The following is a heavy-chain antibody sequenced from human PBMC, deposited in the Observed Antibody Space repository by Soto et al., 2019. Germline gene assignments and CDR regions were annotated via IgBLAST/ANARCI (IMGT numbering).Heavy chain of an antibody. D-gene: IGHD6-19*01. J-gene: IGHJ6*02. Sequence: GGSLRLSCVASGFTFSSYWMSWVRQAPGKGLEWVANIKQDGSEKYYVDSVRDRFTISRDNAKNSLYLQMNSLRAEDSAVYYCARVYPGSGWPYHYYGMDVWGQGTTVTVSS. CDR1: GFTFSSYW. CDR3: ARVYPGSGWPYHYYGMDV. CDR2: IKQDGSEK. V-gene: IGHV3-7*01.